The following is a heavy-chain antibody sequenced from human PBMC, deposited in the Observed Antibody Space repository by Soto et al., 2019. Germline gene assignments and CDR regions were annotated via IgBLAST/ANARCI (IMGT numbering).Heavy chain of an antibody. J-gene: IGHJ6*02. CDR1: GGSVISGSYC. D-gene: IGHD4-4*01. CDR3: AREMTTLSDGMDV. V-gene: IGHV4-61*01. CDR2: IYYSGST. Sequence: SETLSLTCTVSGGSVISGSYCWSWIRQPPGKGLEWIGYIYYSGSTNYNPSLKSRVTISVDTSKNQFSLKLSSVTAADTAVYYCAREMTTLSDGMDVWGQGTTVTVSS.